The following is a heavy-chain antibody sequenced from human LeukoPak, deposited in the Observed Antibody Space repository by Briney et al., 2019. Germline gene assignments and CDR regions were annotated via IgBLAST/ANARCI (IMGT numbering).Heavy chain of an antibody. CDR3: AGSGSSWYSAFY. D-gene: IGHD6-13*01. V-gene: IGHV1-46*01. J-gene: IGHJ4*02. CDR2: INPSGGST. CDR1: GYTFTSYY. Sequence: ASVKVSCKASGYTFTSYYMHWVRQAPGQGLEWMGIINPSGGSTSYAQKFQGRVTMTRDTSTSTVYMELSSLRSEDTAVYYCAGSGSSWYSAFYWGQGTLVTVSS.